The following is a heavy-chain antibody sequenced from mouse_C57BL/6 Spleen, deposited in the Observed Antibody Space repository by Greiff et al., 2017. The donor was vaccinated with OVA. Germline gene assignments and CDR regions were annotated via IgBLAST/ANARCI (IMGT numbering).Heavy chain of an antibody. D-gene: IGHD2-3*01. CDR3: TREGDGYYFSWFAY. CDR1: GYTFTDYE. J-gene: IGHJ3*01. V-gene: IGHV1-15*01. Sequence: QVHVKQSGAELVRPGASVTLSCKASGYTFTDYEMHWVKQTPVHGLEWIGAIDPETGGTAYNQKFKGKAILTADKSSSTAYMELRSLTSEDSAVYYCTREGDGYYFSWFAYWGQGTLVTVSA. CDR2: IDPETGGT.